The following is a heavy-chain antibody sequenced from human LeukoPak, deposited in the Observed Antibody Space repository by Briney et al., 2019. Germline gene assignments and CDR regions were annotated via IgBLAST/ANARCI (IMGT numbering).Heavy chain of an antibody. CDR1: GDSISSYY. CDR3: ARGRYYFDY. Sequence: SETLSLTCTVSGDSISSYYWSWIRQPPGKGLEWIGYIYYSGSTNYNPSLTSRVTISLDTSKSQFSLKLSSVTAADTAVYYCARGRYYFDYWGQGTLDTVSS. J-gene: IGHJ4*02. V-gene: IGHV4-59*01. CDR2: IYYSGST.